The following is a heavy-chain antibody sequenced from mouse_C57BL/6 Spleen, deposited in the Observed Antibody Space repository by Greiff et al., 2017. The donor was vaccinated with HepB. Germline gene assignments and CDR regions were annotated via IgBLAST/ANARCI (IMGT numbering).Heavy chain of an antibody. D-gene: IGHD1-1*01. CDR2: IDPETGGT. J-gene: IGHJ2*01. V-gene: IGHV1-15*01. CDR1: GYTFTDYE. Sequence: QVQLQQSGAELVRPGASVTLSCKASGYTFTDYEMHWVKQTPVHGLEWIGAIDPETGGTAYNQKFKGKAILTADKSSSTAYMELRSLTSEDSAVYYCTRGHYYGSSPLFDYWGQGTTLTVSS. CDR3: TRGHYYGSSPLFDY.